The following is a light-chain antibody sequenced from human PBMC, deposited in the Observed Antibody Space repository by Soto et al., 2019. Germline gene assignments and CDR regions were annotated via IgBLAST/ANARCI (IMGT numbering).Light chain of an antibody. CDR2: VGTGGIVG. CDR1: SGYSEYK. J-gene: IGLJ7*01. V-gene: IGLV9-49*02. Sequence: QAVVTQPPSESASLGASVTLTCTLSSGYSEYKVDWYQQRPGKGPRFVIRVGTGGIVGSKGDGIPASFSVLGSGLNRSLTIKNIQEEDEGDYHWGADHGSGSNFLVVFGGGTQLTVL. CDR3: GADHGSGSNFLVV.